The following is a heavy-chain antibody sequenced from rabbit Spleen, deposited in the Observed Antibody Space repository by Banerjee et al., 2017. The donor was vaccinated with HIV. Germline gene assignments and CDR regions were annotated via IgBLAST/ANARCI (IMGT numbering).Heavy chain of an antibody. D-gene: IGHD1-1*01. CDR3: ARVDGSGYDNIG. J-gene: IGHJ4*01. CDR2: IWVGSSGST. CDR1: GFDFSSSHY. Sequence: QSLEESGGDLVKPGASLTLTCTASGFDFSSSHYVCWVRQAPGKGLEWIACIWVGSSGSTYYASWAKGRFTISKTSSTTVTLQMTSLTAADTATYFCARVDGSGYDNIGWGQGTLVTVS. V-gene: IGHV1S40*01.